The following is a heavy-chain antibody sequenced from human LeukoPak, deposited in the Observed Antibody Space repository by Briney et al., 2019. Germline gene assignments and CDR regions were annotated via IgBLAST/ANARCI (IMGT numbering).Heavy chain of an antibody. CDR1: GGSISSSSYY. V-gene: IGHV4-39*07. Sequence: SETLSLTCTVSGGSISSSSYYWGWIRQPPGKGLEWIGSIYYSGSTYYNPSLKSRVTMSVDTSKNQFSLKLSSVTAADTAVYYCARDPYCSGGSCYSFFDYWGQGTLVTVSS. CDR2: IYYSGST. D-gene: IGHD2-15*01. J-gene: IGHJ4*02. CDR3: ARDPYCSGGSCYSFFDY.